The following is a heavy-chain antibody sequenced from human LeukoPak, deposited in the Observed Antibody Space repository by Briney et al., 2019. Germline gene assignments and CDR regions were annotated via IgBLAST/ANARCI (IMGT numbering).Heavy chain of an antibody. CDR3: AKRGDSGSCLYFDN. V-gene: IGHV3-30*18. J-gene: IGHJ4*02. CDR2: ISYDGSNK. CDR1: GFSFSTYG. Sequence: GGSLRLSCAASGFSFSTYGMHWVRQAPGKGLEWVAVISYDGSNKYYADSVKGRFTISRDNSKNTLYLQMNSLRGDDTAVYYCAKRGDSGSCLYFDNWDQGTLVSVSS. D-gene: IGHD3-10*01.